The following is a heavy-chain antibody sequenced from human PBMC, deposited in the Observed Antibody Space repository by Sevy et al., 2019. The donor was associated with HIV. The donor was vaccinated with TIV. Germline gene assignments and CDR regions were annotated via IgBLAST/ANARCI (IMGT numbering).Heavy chain of an antibody. D-gene: IGHD4-4*01. Sequence: GGSLRLSCAASGFTFSSYWMHWVRQAPGKGLVWVSRINSDGSSTSYVDSVKGRFTISRDNAKNTLYLQMNSLRAEDTAVYYCARDPSYSNYAFDYWGQGTLVTVSS. CDR3: ARDPSYSNYAFDY. J-gene: IGHJ4*02. CDR1: GFTFSSYW. CDR2: INSDGSST. V-gene: IGHV3-74*01.